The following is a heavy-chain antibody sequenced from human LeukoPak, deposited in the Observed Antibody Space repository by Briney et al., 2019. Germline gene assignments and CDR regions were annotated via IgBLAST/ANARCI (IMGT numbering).Heavy chain of an antibody. Sequence: ASVKVSCKASGYTFTSYGISWVRQAPGQGLEWMGWISAYNGNTNYAQKLQGRVTMTTDTSTSTAYMELRSLRSEDTAVYYCATVRDSSSWYQDAFDIWGQGTMVTVSS. D-gene: IGHD6-13*01. V-gene: IGHV1-18*01. J-gene: IGHJ3*02. CDR1: GYTFTSYG. CDR2: ISAYNGNT. CDR3: ATVRDSSSWYQDAFDI.